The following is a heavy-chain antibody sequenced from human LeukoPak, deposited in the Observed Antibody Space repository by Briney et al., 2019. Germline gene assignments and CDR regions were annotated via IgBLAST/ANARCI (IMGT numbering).Heavy chain of an antibody. D-gene: IGHD3-3*01. V-gene: IGHV1-2*02. CDR2: INPNSGGT. Sequence: ASVKVSCKASGYSFTGYYIHWVRQAPGQGLEWMGWINPNSGGTKYAQKFQGRVTMTTDTSTSTAYMELRSLRSDDTAVYYCARDPRVVSSLTIFGVVIPRTHNWFDPWGQGTLVTVSS. CDR1: GYSFTGYY. J-gene: IGHJ5*02. CDR3: ARDPRVVSSLTIFGVVIPRTHNWFDP.